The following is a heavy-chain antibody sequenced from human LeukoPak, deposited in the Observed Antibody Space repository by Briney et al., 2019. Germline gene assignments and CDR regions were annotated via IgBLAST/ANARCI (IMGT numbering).Heavy chain of an antibody. CDR1: GFTFSSYA. V-gene: IGHV3-23*01. D-gene: IGHD2-21*02. Sequence: GGSLRLSCAASGFTFSSYAMSWVRQAPGKGLEWVSPISGSGGSTYYADSVKGRFTISRDNSKNTLYLQMNSLRAEDTAVYYCAKDLNVYCGGDCYSQPDYWGQGTLVTVSS. CDR2: ISGSGGST. CDR3: AKDLNVYCGGDCYSQPDY. J-gene: IGHJ4*02.